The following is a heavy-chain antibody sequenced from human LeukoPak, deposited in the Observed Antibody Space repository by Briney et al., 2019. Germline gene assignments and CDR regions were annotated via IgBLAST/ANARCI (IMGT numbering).Heavy chain of an antibody. V-gene: IGHV4-34*01. CDR2: INHSGST. J-gene: IGHJ4*02. Sequence: PSETLSLTCAVYGGSFSGYYWSWIRQPPGKGLEWIGEINHSGSTNYNPSLKSRVTISVDTSKNQFSLKLSSVTAADTAVYYCARQKGYYYGSGSREFGYWGQGTLVTVSS. D-gene: IGHD3-10*01. CDR1: GGSFSGYY. CDR3: ARQKGYYYGSGSREFGY.